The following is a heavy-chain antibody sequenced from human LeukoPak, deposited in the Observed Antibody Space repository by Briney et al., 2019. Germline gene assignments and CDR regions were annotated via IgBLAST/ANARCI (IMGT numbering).Heavy chain of an antibody. Sequence: GGSLRLSCAASGFTFSSYAMSWVRQAPGKGLEWVSAISGSGGSTYYADSVKGRFTISRDNSKNTLYLQMNSLRAEDTAVYYCAKDLPASYYEWFRGSYFDYWCQGTLVTVSS. J-gene: IGHJ4*02. CDR1: GFTFSSYA. V-gene: IGHV3-23*01. CDR2: ISGSGGST. CDR3: AKDLPASYYEWFRGSYFDY. D-gene: IGHD3-3*01.